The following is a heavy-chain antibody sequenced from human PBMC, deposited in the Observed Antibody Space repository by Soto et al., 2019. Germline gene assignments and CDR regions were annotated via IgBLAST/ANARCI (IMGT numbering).Heavy chain of an antibody. D-gene: IGHD6-19*01. J-gene: IGHJ4*02. CDR1: GFTFSSYG. CDR3: AAAGYSSGWYYFDY. V-gene: IGHV3-33*01. Sequence: QVQLVESGGGVVQPGRSLRLSCAASGFTFSSYGMHWVRQAPGKGLEWVAVIWYDGSNKYHADSVKGRFTISRDNSKNTLYLQMNSLRAEDTAVYYCAAAGYSSGWYYFDYWGQGTLVTVSS. CDR2: IWYDGSNK.